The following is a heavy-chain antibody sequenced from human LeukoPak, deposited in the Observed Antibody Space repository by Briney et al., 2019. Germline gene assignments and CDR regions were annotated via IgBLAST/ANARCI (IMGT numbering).Heavy chain of an antibody. J-gene: IGHJ6*03. D-gene: IGHD6-13*01. V-gene: IGHV3-21*01. CDR1: GFTFSSYS. Sequence: PGGSLRLSCAASGFTFSSYSMNWVRQAPGEGLEWVSSISSSSSYIYYADSVKGRFTISRDNAKNSLYLQMNSLRAEDTAVYYCARDRQQYRSYYYYYMDVWGKGTTVTVSS. CDR3: ARDRQQYRSYYYYYMDV. CDR2: ISSSSSYI.